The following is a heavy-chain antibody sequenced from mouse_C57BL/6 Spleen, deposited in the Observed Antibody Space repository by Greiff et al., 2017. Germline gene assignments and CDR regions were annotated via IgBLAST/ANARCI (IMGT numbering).Heavy chain of an antibody. Sequence: QVQLQQSGAELVKPGASVKISCKASGYAFSSYWMNWVQQRPGKGLEWIGQIYPGGGDTNYHGKFKGKATMTGDKSAGKAYLQLSSLTSEDAAVDLCAREGGDDGPYYFDYWGKGTTLTVSS. CDR2: IYPGGGDT. V-gene: IGHV1-80*01. CDR1: GYAFSSYW. D-gene: IGHD2-3*01. J-gene: IGHJ2*01. CDR3: AREGGDDGPYYFDY.